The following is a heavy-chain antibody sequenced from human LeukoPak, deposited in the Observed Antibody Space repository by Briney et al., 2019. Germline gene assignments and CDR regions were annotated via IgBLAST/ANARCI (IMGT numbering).Heavy chain of an antibody. V-gene: IGHV1-8*03. D-gene: IGHD3-22*01. J-gene: IGHJ4*02. CDR1: GYTFTSYD. CDR2: MNPNSGNT. CDR3: ARGTYYDSSGYVVDY. Sequence: ASVKVSCKASGYTFTSYDINWVRQATGQGLEWMGWMNPNSGNTGYAQKFQGRVTITRNTSISTAYMGLSSLRSEDTAVYYCARGTYYDSSGYVVDYWGQGTLVTVSS.